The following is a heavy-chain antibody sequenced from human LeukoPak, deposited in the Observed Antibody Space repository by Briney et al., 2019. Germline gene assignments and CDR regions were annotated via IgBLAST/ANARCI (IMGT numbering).Heavy chain of an antibody. V-gene: IGHV3-30-3*02. J-gene: IGHJ3*02. CDR1: GFTFSPHA. Sequence: GGSLRLSCAASGFTFSPHAMHWVRQAPGKGLKWVAVISSDGSDKYYADSVQGRFTISRDNSKNTLYLQMNSLRPEDTAVYYCAKLHDIVVVVAATAGAFDIWGQGTMVTVSS. D-gene: IGHD2-15*01. CDR3: AKLHDIVVVVAATAGAFDI. CDR2: ISSDGSDK.